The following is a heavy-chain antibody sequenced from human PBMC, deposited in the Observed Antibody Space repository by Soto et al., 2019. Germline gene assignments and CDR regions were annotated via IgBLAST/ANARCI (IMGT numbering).Heavy chain of an antibody. D-gene: IGHD3-9*01. CDR1: GFTFSMYA. CDR3: AREIYYDIPNTSPANYYNGMDV. Sequence: PGGSLRLSCAASGFTFSMYALSWVRQAPGKGLEWVSAITHNGGSKYYADSAKGRFTISRDNSKNTLFLQMNSLRAGDTAIYYCAREIYYDIPNTSPANYYNGMDVWGQGTLVTVSS. V-gene: IGHV3-23*01. J-gene: IGHJ6*02. CDR2: ITHNGGSK.